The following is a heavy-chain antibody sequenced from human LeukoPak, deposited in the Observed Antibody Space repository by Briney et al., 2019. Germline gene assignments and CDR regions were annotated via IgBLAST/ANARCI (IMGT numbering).Heavy chain of an antibody. D-gene: IGHD2-2*01. J-gene: IGHJ4*02. CDR2: INPKSGGT. CDR3: AREIRESQLDY. V-gene: IGHV1-2*02. CDR1: GNSFTAYY. Sequence: GASVKVSCKASGNSFTAYYFYWLRQAPGQGPEWMGCINPKSGGTNYAQKFQGRVVMTRDTYISTTYMELSGLTSDDTAVYYCAREIRESQLDYWGQGTLVLVSS.